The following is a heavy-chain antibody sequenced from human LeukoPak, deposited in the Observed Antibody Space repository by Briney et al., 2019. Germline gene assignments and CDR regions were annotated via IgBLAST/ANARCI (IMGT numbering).Heavy chain of an antibody. V-gene: IGHV3-7*03. CDR2: IKQDGSEK. J-gene: IGHJ4*02. D-gene: IGHD5-24*01. Sequence: GGSLRLSCATSGFTFSSYWMTWVRQAPGKGLEWVANIKQDGSEKNYVDSVKGRFTISRDNFKNSLYLQMNSLRAEDTAVYYCARDPPRHVQVPCYWGQGTRVTVSS. CDR3: ARDPPRHVQVPCY. CDR1: GFTFSSYW.